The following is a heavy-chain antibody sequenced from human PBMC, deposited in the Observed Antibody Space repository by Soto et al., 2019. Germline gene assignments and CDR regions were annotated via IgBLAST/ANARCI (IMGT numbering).Heavy chain of an antibody. CDR2: VSGSGGSS. CDR1: GFIFTNYA. CDR3: AKDADNDDYGVFDV. V-gene: IGHV3-23*01. Sequence: EVQLLESGGGLVQPGGSLRLSCAASGFIFTNYALSWVRQAPGKGLERVAGVSGSGGSSYYAYSVKARFTVSRENSRSTLYLQMSSLRAEDSAIYYCAKDADNDDYGVFDVWGQETLVTVSS. D-gene: IGHD4-17*01. J-gene: IGHJ3*01.